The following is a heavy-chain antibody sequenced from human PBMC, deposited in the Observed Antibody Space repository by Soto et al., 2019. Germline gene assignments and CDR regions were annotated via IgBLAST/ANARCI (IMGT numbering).Heavy chain of an antibody. J-gene: IGHJ2*01. CDR3: ARGRGSSGWYGQDWYFDL. Sequence: QVQLVQSGAEVKKPGASVKVSCKASGYTFTSYDINWVRQATGQGLEWMGWMNPNSGNTGYAQKFQGRVTMTRNTTKSTAYMERSSLRSEDTAVYYCARGRGSSGWYGQDWYFDLWGRGTLVTVSS. CDR1: GYTFTSYD. D-gene: IGHD6-19*01. V-gene: IGHV1-8*01. CDR2: MNPNSGNT.